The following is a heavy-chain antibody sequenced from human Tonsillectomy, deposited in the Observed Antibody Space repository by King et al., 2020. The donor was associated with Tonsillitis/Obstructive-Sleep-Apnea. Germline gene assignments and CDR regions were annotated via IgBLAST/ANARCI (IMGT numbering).Heavy chain of an antibody. CDR3: ARGGSSTRCFPVDDY. V-gene: IGHV3-21*01. J-gene: IGHJ4*02. CDR1: GFTFSSYS. Sequence: DVQLVESGGGLVKPGGSLRLSCAASGFTFSSYSMNWVRQAPGKGLEWVSSISSSSSYIYYADSVKGRFTISRDNAKNSLYLQMNSLRAEDTAVYYCARGGSSTRCFPVDDYWGQGTLVTVSS. D-gene: IGHD2-2*01. CDR2: ISSSSSYI.